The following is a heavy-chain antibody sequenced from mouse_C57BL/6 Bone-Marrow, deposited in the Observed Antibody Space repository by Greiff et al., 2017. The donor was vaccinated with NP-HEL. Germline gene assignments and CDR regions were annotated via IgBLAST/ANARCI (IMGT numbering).Heavy chain of an antibody. CDR1: GYTFTSYW. V-gene: IGHV1-50*01. CDR2: IDPSDSYT. CDR3: ARWIAGRYYAMDY. Sequence: VQLQQPGAELVKPGASVKLSCKASGYTFTSYWMQWVKQRPGQGLEWIGEIDPSDSYTNYNQKFKGKATLTVDTSSSTAYMQLSSLTSEDSAVYYCARWIAGRYYAMDYWGQGTSVTVSS. J-gene: IGHJ4*01.